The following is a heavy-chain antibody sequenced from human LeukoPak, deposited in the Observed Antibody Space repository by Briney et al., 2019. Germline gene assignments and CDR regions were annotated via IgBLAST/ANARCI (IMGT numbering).Heavy chain of an antibody. CDR1: GFTFSSYG. CDR3: ATSQMATTFDY. CDR2: IWYDGTNK. J-gene: IGHJ4*02. Sequence: PGGSLRLSCVASGFTFSSYGMHWVRQAPGKGLEWVAVIWYDGTNKYYADSVKGRFTISRDNAKNSLYLQMNSLRAEDTAVYYCATSQMATTFDYWGQGTLVTVSS. V-gene: IGHV3-33*03. D-gene: IGHD5-24*01.